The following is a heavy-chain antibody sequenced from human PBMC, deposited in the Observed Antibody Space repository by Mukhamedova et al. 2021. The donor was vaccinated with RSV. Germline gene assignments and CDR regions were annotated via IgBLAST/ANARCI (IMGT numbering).Heavy chain of an antibody. CDR3: ARIQRAGDIYY. CDR2: ISSSSSYI. J-gene: IGHJ4*02. Sequence: GLEWVSSISSSSSYIYYADSVKGRFTISRDNAKNSLYLQMNSLRAEDTAVYYCARIQRAGDIYYWGQGTLVTVSS. D-gene: IGHD7-27*01. V-gene: IGHV3-21*01.